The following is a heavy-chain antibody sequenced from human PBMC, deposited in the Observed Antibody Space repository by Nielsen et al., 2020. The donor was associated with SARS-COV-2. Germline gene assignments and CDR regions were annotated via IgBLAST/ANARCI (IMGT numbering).Heavy chain of an antibody. D-gene: IGHD3-10*01. Sequence: ASVKVSCKASGYSFNGYPMNWVRQAPGQGLEWMGWIDTNIGKPTPAQGFTGRFVFSSDTSVSTASLQISTLRAEDTAVYYCARENSGPGGTASYGMDLWGQGTTVTVSS. J-gene: IGHJ6*02. CDR1: GYSFNGYP. CDR3: ARENSGPGGTASYGMDL. V-gene: IGHV7-4-1*02. CDR2: IDTNIGKP.